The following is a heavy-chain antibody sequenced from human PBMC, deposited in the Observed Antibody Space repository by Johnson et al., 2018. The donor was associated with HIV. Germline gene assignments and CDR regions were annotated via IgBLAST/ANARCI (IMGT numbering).Heavy chain of an antibody. V-gene: IGHV3-20*04. CDR1: GFTFDDYG. Sequence: MQLVESGGGVVRPGGSLRLSCAASGFTFDDYGMSWVRQAPGKGLAWVSGINWNGGSKGYADSVKGRFTISIDNAKNSLYLQMNSLRAEDTALYYCAREAGSGSYSPWRPDAFDIWGQGTMVTVSS. CDR2: INWNGGSK. J-gene: IGHJ3*02. CDR3: AREAGSGSYSPWRPDAFDI. D-gene: IGHD3-10*01.